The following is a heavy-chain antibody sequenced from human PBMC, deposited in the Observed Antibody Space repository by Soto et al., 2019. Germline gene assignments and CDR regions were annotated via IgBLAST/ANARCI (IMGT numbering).Heavy chain of an antibody. Sequence: EVQLVESGGGLVKPGGSLRLSCAASGFTFSSYSMNWVRQAPGKGLEWVSSISSSSSYIYYADSVKGRFTISRDNAKNSLYLQMNSLRAEDTAVYYCARSPKDYSWYVNWGQGTLVTVSS. J-gene: IGHJ5*02. CDR2: ISSSSSYI. CDR1: GFTFSSYS. CDR3: ARSPKDYSWYVN. V-gene: IGHV3-21*01.